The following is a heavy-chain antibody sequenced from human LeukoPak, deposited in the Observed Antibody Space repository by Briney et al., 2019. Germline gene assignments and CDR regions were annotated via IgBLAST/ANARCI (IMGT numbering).Heavy chain of an antibody. CDR1: GYTFTSYD. V-gene: IGHV1-8*01. CDR3: ARGSPVGYYYGSGDYFDY. CDR2: MNPNSGNT. D-gene: IGHD3-10*01. Sequence: ASVKVSCKASGYTFTSYDINWVQQATGQGLEWMGWMNPNSGNTGYAQKFQGRVTMTRNTSISTAYMELSSLRSEDTAVYYCARGSPVGYYYGSGDYFDYWGQGTLVTVSS. J-gene: IGHJ4*02.